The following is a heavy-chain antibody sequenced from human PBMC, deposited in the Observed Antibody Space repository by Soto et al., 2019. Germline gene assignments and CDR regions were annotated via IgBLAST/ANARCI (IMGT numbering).Heavy chain of an antibody. J-gene: IGHJ6*02. CDR2: IYYSGST. Sequence: PSETLSLTCTVSGGSISSGGYYWSWIRQHPGKGLEWIGYIYYSGSTYYNPSLKSRVTISVDTSKNQFSLKPSSVTAADTAVYYCARDRFGPKVRYGMDVWGQGTTVTVSS. D-gene: IGHD3-10*01. CDR3: ARDRFGPKVRYGMDV. V-gene: IGHV4-31*03. CDR1: GGSISSGGYY.